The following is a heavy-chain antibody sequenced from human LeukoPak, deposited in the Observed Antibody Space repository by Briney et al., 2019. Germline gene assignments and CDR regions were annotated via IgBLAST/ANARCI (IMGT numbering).Heavy chain of an antibody. V-gene: IGHV3-21*01. CDR2: ISTTGSYI. CDR3: AGTEHYYYYGMDL. Sequence: GGSLRLSCAASAFTFSSYSMNWVRQAPGKGLEWVSSISTTGSYIYYADSVKGRFTISRDNAKNSLYLQMNSLRAEDTAVYYCAGTEHYYYYGMDLWGQGTTGTVSS. J-gene: IGHJ6*02. CDR1: AFTFSSYS. D-gene: IGHD1-1*01.